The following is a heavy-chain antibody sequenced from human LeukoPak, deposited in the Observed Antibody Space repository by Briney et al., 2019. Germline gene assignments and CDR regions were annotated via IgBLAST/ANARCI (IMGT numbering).Heavy chain of an antibody. CDR1: GFTFSSYG. CDR2: IWYDGSNK. D-gene: IGHD3-3*01. Sequence: GGSLRLSCAASGFTFSSYGIHWVRQAPGKGLEWVAVIWYDGSNKYYADSVKGRFTISRDNSKNTLYLQMSSLRAEDTAVYYCARGPNYDLVGYFDYWGQGTLVTVSS. J-gene: IGHJ4*02. CDR3: ARGPNYDLVGYFDY. V-gene: IGHV3-33*01.